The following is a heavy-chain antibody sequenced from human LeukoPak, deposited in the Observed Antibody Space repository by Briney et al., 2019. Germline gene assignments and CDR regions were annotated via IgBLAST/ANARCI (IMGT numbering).Heavy chain of an antibody. CDR1: GFTFSSHG. CDR2: ISYDGSNK. J-gene: IGHJ4*02. V-gene: IGHV3-30*18. D-gene: IGHD6-13*01. Sequence: GGSLRLSCAASGFTFSSHGMHWVRQAPGKGLEWVAVISYDGSNKYYADSVKGRFTISRDNSKNTLYLQMNSLRAEDTAVYYCAKVGSIAAAALDYWGQGTLVTVSS. CDR3: AKVGSIAAAALDY.